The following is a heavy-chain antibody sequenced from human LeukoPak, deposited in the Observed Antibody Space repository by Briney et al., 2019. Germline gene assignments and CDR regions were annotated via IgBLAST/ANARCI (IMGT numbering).Heavy chain of an antibody. CDR3: ARSAGVRWFDP. J-gene: IGHJ5*02. V-gene: IGHV3-21*01. CDR1: GFTFSRFS. Sequence: GGSLRLSCAASGFTFSRFSMNWVRQAPGKGLEWVSSISSSSYIYYADSVKGRFTISRDNAKNSLYLQMNSLRAEGTAVYYCARSAGVRWFDPWGQGTLVTVSS. D-gene: IGHD6-13*01. CDR2: ISSSSYI.